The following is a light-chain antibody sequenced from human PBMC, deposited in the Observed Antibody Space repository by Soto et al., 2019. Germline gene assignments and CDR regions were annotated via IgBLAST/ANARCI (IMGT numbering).Light chain of an antibody. CDR2: AAS. J-gene: IGKJ4*01. CDR1: QSVRSN. V-gene: IGKV3-15*01. Sequence: EIVMTQSPATLSASPGERVSLSCRASQSVRSNLAWYQQKPGQAPRLLIYAASTRATGIPARFSGSGSGTEFTLTISSLQSEDFAVYYCQQSNNWPPLTFGGGTKVEIK. CDR3: QQSNNWPPLT.